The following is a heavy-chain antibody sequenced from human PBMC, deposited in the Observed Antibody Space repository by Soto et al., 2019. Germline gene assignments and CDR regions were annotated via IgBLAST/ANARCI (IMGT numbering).Heavy chain of an antibody. D-gene: IGHD1-1*01. CDR2: ISYDGNAK. J-gene: IGHJ6*02. V-gene: IGHV3-30*18. CDR1: VLTLSSYG. CDR3: AKGHRTGNMEFHYGMEM. Sequence: GGSLRLSCAASVLTLSSYGIHWVRHSPGKCLEWVAVISYDGNAKYYGDSVKGRLIISRDNSKNTVYLQMNSLRAEDTAVYFCAKGHRTGNMEFHYGMEMWGQGTTVTVSS.